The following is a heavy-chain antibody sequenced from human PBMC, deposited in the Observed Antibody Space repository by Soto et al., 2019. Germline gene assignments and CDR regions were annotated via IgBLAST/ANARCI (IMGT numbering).Heavy chain of an antibody. CDR1: GYSFTSYW. V-gene: IGHV5-51*01. Sequence: GESLKISCKGSGYSFTSYWIGWVRQMPGKGLEWMGIIYPGDSDTRYSPSFQGQVTISADKSISTAYLQWSSLKASDTAMYYCVRPVFDSSGRYLYYFDYWGQGTLVTVSS. D-gene: IGHD3-22*01. CDR3: VRPVFDSSGRYLYYFDY. CDR2: IYPGDSDT. J-gene: IGHJ4*02.